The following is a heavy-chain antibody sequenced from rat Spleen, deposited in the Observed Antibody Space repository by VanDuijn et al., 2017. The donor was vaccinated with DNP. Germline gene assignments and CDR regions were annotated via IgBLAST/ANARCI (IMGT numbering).Heavy chain of an antibody. V-gene: IGHV5-20*01. CDR1: GFTFSDYY. Sequence: EVQLAESGGGLVQPGRSLKLSCAASGFTFSDYYMAWVRQAPTKGLEWVAALSFDGSSTWYRDSVKGRFTISRDNAKSTLYLQMDSLRSEDTATYYCATALCDYWGQGVMVTVSS. D-gene: IGHD3-2*01. CDR2: LSFDGSST. CDR3: ATALCDY. J-gene: IGHJ2*01.